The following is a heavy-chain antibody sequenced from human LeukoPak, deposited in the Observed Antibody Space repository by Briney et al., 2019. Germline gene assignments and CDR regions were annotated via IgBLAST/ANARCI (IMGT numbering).Heavy chain of an antibody. J-gene: IGHJ3*02. Sequence: PSETLSLTCTVSGGSISSGDYYWSWIRQPPGKGLEWIGYIYYSGSTYYNPSLKSRVTISVDTSKNQFSLKLSSVTAADTAVYYCAREVRYCSGGSCYHDAFDIWGQETMVTVSS. D-gene: IGHD2-15*01. V-gene: IGHV4-30-4*01. CDR2: IYYSGST. CDR3: AREVRYCSGGSCYHDAFDI. CDR1: GGSISSGDYY.